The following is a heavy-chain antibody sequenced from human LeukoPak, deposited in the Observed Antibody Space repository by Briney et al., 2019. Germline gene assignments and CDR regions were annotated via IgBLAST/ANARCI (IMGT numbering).Heavy chain of an antibody. CDR3: AKKWGAYFDY. V-gene: IGHV3-23*01. Sequence: GGSLRLSCAASGFTFSTYAMSWVRQAPGKGLEWVSTIIASGVNTYYADSVKGRFTISRDNSKNTLYLEMNSLRAEDTAVYYCAKKWGAYFDYWGQGTLVTVSS. CDR2: IIASGVNT. CDR1: GFTFSTYA. D-gene: IGHD3-16*01. J-gene: IGHJ4*02.